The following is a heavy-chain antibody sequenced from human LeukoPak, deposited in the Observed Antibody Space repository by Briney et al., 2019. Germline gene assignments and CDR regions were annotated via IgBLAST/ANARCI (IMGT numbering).Heavy chain of an antibody. D-gene: IGHD6-13*01. CDR2: ISYDGSNK. CDR1: GFTFSSYA. CDR3: ARDLKDSGYSSSWYYYGMDV. V-gene: IGHV3-30-3*01. J-gene: IGHJ6*02. Sequence: GGSLRLSCAASGFTFSSYAMHWVRQAPGKGLEWVAVISYDGSNKYYADSVKGRFTISRDNSKNTLYLQMNSLRAEDTAVYYCARDLKDSGYSSSWYYYGMDVWGQGTTVTVSS.